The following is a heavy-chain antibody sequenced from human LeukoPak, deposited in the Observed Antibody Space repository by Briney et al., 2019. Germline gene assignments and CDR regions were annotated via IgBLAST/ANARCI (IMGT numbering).Heavy chain of an antibody. CDR1: GGSFSGYY. Sequence: SETLSLTCAVYGGSFSGYYWSWIRQPPGKGLEWIGEINHSGSTNYNPSLKSRVTISVDTSKDQFSLKLSSVTAADTAVYYCASRTVATRGRDAFDIWGQGTMVTVSS. J-gene: IGHJ3*02. CDR3: ASRTVATRGRDAFDI. D-gene: IGHD5-12*01. V-gene: IGHV4-34*01. CDR2: INHSGST.